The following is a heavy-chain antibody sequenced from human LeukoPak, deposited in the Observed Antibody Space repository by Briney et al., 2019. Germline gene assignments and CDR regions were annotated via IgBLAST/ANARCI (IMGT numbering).Heavy chain of an antibody. CDR2: ISAYNGNT. Sequence: ASVKVSCKASGYTFTSYGISWVRQAPGQGLEWMGWISAYNGNTNYAQKLQGRVTMTTDTSTSTAYMELRSLRSDDTGVYYCARDRNLQWLVLGNYYYYYYMDVWGKGTTVTISS. J-gene: IGHJ6*03. CDR1: GYTFTSYG. D-gene: IGHD6-19*01. V-gene: IGHV1-18*01. CDR3: ARDRNLQWLVLGNYYYYYYMDV.